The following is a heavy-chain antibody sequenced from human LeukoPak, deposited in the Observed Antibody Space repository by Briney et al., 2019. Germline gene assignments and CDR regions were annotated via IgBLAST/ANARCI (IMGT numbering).Heavy chain of an antibody. J-gene: IGHJ4*02. Sequence: PSETLSLTCTVSGGSISSYYWSWIRQPPGKGLEWIGYIYYSGSTNYNPSLKSRVTISVDTSKNQFSLKLSSVTAADTAVYYCAGDSGSYYLFDYWGQGTLVTVSS. CDR3: AGDSGSYYLFDY. V-gene: IGHV4-59*12. D-gene: IGHD1-26*01. CDR2: IYYSGST. CDR1: GGSISSYY.